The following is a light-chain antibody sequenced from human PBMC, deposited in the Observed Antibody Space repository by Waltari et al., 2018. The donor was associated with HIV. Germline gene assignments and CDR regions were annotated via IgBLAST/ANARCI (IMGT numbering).Light chain of an antibody. CDR1: NVGSNS. J-gene: IGLJ1*01. Sequence: SYVLTQPPSESVAPGQTARVTCGGQNVGSNSVHWYQQKAGQPPTLVLYADTDRPSGIPERFSGSNSGNTATLTISRVEVGDEADYYCHVWDSAGDGHVFGSGTKVTV. CDR3: HVWDSAGDGHV. V-gene: IGLV3-21*02. CDR2: ADT.